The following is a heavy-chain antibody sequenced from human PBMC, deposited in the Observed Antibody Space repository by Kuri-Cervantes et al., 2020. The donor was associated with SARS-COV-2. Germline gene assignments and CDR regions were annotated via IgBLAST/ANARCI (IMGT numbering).Heavy chain of an antibody. Sequence: ASVKVSCKASGYTFTGYFMHWVRQAPGQGLEWMGRINPNSGGTNYAQKFQGRVTMTRDTSISTAYMELSRLRSDDTAVYYCARGPGGLDAFDIWGQGTMVTVSS. D-gene: IGHD4-23*01. CDR1: GYTFTGYF. CDR2: INPNSGGT. J-gene: IGHJ3*02. V-gene: IGHV1-2*06. CDR3: ARGPGGLDAFDI.